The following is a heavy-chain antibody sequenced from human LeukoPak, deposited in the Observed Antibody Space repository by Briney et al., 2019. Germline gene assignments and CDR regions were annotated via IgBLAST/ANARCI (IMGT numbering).Heavy chain of an antibody. J-gene: IGHJ4*02. CDR3: ANLLMYPPAGTDY. V-gene: IGHV3-23*01. CDR1: GFTFSSYA. Sequence: GGSLRLSCAASGFTFSSYAMSWVRQAPGKGLEWVSAISGSGGSTYYADSVKGRFTISRDNSKNTLYLQMNSLRAEDTAVYYCANLLMYPPAGTDYWGQGTLVTVSS. D-gene: IGHD3-9*01. CDR2: ISGSGGST.